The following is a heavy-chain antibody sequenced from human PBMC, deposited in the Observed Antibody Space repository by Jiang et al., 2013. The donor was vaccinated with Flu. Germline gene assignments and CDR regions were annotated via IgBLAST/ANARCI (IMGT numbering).Heavy chain of an antibody. D-gene: IGHD3-22*01. J-gene: IGHJ4*02. Sequence: GSGLVKPSETLSLTCTVSGGSISSSSYYWGWIRQPPGKGLEWIGSIYYSGSTYYNPSLKSRVTISVDTSKNQFSLKLSSVTAADTAVYYCASFHTYYYDSSGYKPFDYWGQGTLVTVSS. V-gene: IGHV4-39*01. CDR1: GGSISSSSYY. CDR2: IYYSGST. CDR3: ASFHTYYYDSSGYKPFDY.